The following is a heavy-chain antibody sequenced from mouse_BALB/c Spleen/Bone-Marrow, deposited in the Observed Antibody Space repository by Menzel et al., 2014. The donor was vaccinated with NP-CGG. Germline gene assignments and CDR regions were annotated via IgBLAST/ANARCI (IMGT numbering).Heavy chain of an antibody. V-gene: IGHV5-6*01. CDR3: ARQRDYFAMDF. CDR2: ISSRGTYT. J-gene: IGHJ4*01. CDR1: GFTFSSYG. Sequence: EVKLVESGGDLVKPGGSLKLSCAASGFTFSSYGMSWVRQTPDISLEWVATISSRGTYTYYPDSVKGRFTISRDNAKNTLYLQMSGMKSEDTAIYDCARQRDYFAMDFCGLTTSANISS.